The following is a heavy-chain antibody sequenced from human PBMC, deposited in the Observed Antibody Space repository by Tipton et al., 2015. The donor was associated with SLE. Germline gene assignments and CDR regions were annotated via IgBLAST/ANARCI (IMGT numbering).Heavy chain of an antibody. V-gene: IGHV3-48*03. CDR1: GFTFSNYE. D-gene: IGHD1-1*01. CDR3: ARQDFWNDPFDY. J-gene: IGHJ4*02. Sequence: SLRLSCAVSGFTFSNYEMSWVRQAPGKGLEWVSHITSSGSSKYYADSVKGRFTISRDNAKNSVYLQMSSLRADDTAVYYCARQDFWNDPFDYWGRGTLVTVSS. CDR2: ITSSGSSK.